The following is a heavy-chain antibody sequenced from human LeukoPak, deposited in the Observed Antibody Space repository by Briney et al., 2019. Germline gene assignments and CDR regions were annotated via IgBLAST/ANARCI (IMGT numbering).Heavy chain of an antibody. D-gene: IGHD5-18*01. CDR1: GGSVSSNNYY. CDR3: ASGYSYGPLDY. J-gene: IGHJ4*02. V-gene: IGHV4-61*01. CDR2: IYYSGSI. Sequence: PETLSLTCTVSGGSVSSNNYYWSWIRQPPGKGLEWIGYIYYSGSINYNPSLKSRVTISVDTSKNQFSLKLSSVTAADTAVYYCASGYSYGPLDYWGQGTLVTVSS.